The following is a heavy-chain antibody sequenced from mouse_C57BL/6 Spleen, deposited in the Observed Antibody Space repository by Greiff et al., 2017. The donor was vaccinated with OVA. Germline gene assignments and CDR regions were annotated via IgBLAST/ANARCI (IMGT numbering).Heavy chain of an antibody. Sequence: QVHLQQPGAELVMPGASVKLSCKASGYTFTSYWMHWVKQRPGQGLEWIGEIDPSDSYTNYNQKFKGKSTLTVDKSSSTAYMQLSSLTSEDSAVYYCARSAAQVPDYWGQGTTLTVSS. V-gene: IGHV1-69*01. J-gene: IGHJ2*01. D-gene: IGHD3-2*02. CDR2: IDPSDSYT. CDR1: GYTFTSYW. CDR3: ARSAAQVPDY.